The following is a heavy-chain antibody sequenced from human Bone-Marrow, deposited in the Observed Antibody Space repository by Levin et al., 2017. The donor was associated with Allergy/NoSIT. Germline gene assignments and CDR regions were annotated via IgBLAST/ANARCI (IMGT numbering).Heavy chain of an antibody. J-gene: IGHJ3*02. D-gene: IGHD3-3*01. CDR2: IYSGGST. V-gene: IGHV3-66*01. CDR3: ARAKYYDFWSGFYGGEDAFDI. CDR1: GFTVSSNY. Sequence: GGSLRLSCAASGFTVSSNYMSWVRQAPGKGLEWVSVIYSGGSTYYADSVKGRFTISRDNSKNTLYLQMNSLRAEDTAVYYCARAKYYDFWSGFYGGEDAFDIWGQGTMVTVSS.